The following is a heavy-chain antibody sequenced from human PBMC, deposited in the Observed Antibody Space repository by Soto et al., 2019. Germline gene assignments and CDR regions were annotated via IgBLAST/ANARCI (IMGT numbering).Heavy chain of an antibody. CDR1: GFTFSTYA. J-gene: IGHJ6*02. V-gene: IGHV3-23*01. Sequence: GGSLRLCCAASGFTFSTYAMSWVRQAPGKGLEWVSSISGSISGSGGSTYYADSVKGRFTISRDNSKKTLYLQMNSLRAEDTAVYYCGGPKPTRLRYYYYGLDVWGQGTTVTVSS. D-gene: IGHD1-1*01. CDR3: GGPKPTRLRYYYYGLDV. CDR2: ISGSISGSGGST.